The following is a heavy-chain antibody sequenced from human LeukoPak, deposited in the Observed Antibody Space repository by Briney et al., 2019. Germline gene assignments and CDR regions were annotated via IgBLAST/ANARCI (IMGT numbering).Heavy chain of an antibody. J-gene: IGHJ4*02. V-gene: IGHV3-30*18. CDR1: GFTFSSYG. Sequence: GGSLRLSCAASGFTFSSYGMHWIRQAPGKGLEWVAVISYDGSNKYYADSVKGRFTISRDNSKNTLYLQMNSLRAEDTAVYYCAKDCSSSSGAIDYWGQGTLVTVSS. CDR3: AKDCSSSSGAIDY. CDR2: ISYDGSNK. D-gene: IGHD6-6*01.